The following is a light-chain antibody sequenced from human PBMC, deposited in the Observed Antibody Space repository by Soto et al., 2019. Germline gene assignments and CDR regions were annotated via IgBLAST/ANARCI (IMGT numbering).Light chain of an antibody. Sequence: QSALTQPASVSGSPGQSITISCTGTSSDVGSYNYVSWYQQHPGKAPQLLIYEVSNRPSGVSNRFSGSKSGNTASLTISGLQAEDEADYYCCTYAGSSTFVVFGGGTKLTVL. V-gene: IGLV2-23*02. CDR2: EVS. CDR1: SSDVGSYNY. CDR3: CTYAGSSTFVV. J-gene: IGLJ2*01.